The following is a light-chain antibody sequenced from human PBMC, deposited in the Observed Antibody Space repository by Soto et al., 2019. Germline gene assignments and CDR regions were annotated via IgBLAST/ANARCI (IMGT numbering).Light chain of an antibody. CDR2: DNN. Sequence: QSVLTQPPSASGTPGQRVTISCSGSSSNIGGNPVNWCQQLPGAAPKVLIYDNNQRSSGVPGRFSGSKSGTSASLAISGLQSEDEADYYCAVWDDFLNAWVFGGGTKVTVL. J-gene: IGLJ3*02. CDR1: SSNIGGNP. CDR3: AVWDDFLNAWV. V-gene: IGLV1-44*01.